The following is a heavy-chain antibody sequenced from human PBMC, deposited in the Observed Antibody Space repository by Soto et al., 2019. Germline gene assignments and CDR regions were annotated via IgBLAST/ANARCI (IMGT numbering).Heavy chain of an antibody. J-gene: IGHJ6*02. D-gene: IGHD6-6*01. CDR1: GGSISIYY. CDR2: IYYSGST. V-gene: IGHV4-59*01. Sequence: SDTLSLTCTVSGGSISIYYWSWIRQPPGKGLEWIGYIYYSGSTNYNPSLKSRVTISVDTSKNQFSLKLSSVTAADTAVYYCARSNSSSYFLGWYYYYYYGMDVWGQGTTVTVSS. CDR3: ARSNSSSYFLGWYYYYYYGMDV.